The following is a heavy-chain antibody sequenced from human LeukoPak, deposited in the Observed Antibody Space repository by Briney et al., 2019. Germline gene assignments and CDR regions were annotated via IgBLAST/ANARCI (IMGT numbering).Heavy chain of an antibody. CDR2: INPNTGVT. CDR3: ARGDYGRGDP. CDR1: GYSFTAYY. V-gene: IGHV1-2*06. D-gene: IGHD4-17*01. Sequence: GASVKVSCKASGYSFTAYYIHWVRQAPGQGLEWMGLINPNTGVTKFAQKFHGRVTMSRDTSISTAYMELNRLTSDDSAVYYCARGDYGRGDPWGQGSLVTASA. J-gene: IGHJ5*02.